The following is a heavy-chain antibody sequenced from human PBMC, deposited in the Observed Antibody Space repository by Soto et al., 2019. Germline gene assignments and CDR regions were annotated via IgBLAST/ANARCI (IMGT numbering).Heavy chain of an antibody. CDR2: IYYSGST. D-gene: IGHD3-3*01. CDR3: ARGPSYDFWSGYHATYYYYYMDV. CDR1: GGSISSGGYY. Sequence: SETLSLTCTVSGGSISSGGYYWSWIRQHPGKGLEWIGYIYYSGSTNYNPSLKSRVTISVDTSKNQFSLKLSSVTAADTAVYYCARGPSYDFWSGYHATYYYYYMDVWGKGTTVTVSS. J-gene: IGHJ6*03. V-gene: IGHV4-61*08.